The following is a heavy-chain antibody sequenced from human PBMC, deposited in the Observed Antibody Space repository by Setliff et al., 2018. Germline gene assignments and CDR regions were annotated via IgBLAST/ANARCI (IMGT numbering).Heavy chain of an antibody. CDR1: GGSFSGYY. V-gene: IGHV4-34*01. D-gene: IGHD3-22*01. CDR2: INHSGST. J-gene: IGHJ3*02. Sequence: SETLSLTCAVYGGSFSGYYWSWIRQPPGKGLEWIGEINHSGSTNYNPSLKSRVTISVDTSKNQFSLKLSSVTAADTAVYYCARGFYYYDSSGYSDAFDIWGQGTMVTDSS. CDR3: ARGFYYYDSSGYSDAFDI.